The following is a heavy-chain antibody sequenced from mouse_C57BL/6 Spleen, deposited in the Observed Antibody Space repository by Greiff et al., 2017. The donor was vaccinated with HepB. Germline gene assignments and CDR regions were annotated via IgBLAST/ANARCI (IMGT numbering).Heavy chain of an antibody. J-gene: IGHJ4*01. CDR2: INPNNGGT. D-gene: IGHD2-4*01. Sequence: EVQLQQSGPELVKPGASVKISCKASGYTFTDYYMNWVKQSHGKSLEWIGDINPNNGGTSYNQKFKGKATLTVDKSSSTAYMELRSLTSEDSAVYYCATLRPPAMDYWGQGTSVTVSS. CDR3: ATLRPPAMDY. CDR1: GYTFTDYY. V-gene: IGHV1-26*01.